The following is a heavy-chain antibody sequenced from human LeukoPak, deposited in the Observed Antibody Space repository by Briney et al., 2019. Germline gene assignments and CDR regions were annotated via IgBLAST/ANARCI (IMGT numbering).Heavy chain of an antibody. Sequence: SQTLSLTCTVSGGSISSGGYYWSWIRQPPGKGLEWIGYIYHSGSTYYNPSLKSRVTISVGRSKNQFSLKLSSVTAADTAVYYCARDSRNWGTDHDAFDIWGQGTMVTVSS. V-gene: IGHV4-30-2*01. CDR1: GGSISSGGYY. D-gene: IGHD7-27*01. CDR3: ARDSRNWGTDHDAFDI. J-gene: IGHJ3*02. CDR2: IYHSGST.